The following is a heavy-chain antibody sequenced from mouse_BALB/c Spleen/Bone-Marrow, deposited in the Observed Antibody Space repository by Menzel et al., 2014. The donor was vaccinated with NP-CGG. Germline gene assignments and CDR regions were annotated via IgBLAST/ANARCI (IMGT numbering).Heavy chain of an antibody. V-gene: IGHV1S29*02. CDR2: IYPYNGGT. CDR1: GYTFTDYN. Sequence: VQMKQSGPELVKPGASVRISCKASGYTFTDYNMHWVKQSHGKSLEWIGYIYPYNGGTGYNQKFKSKATLTVDNSSSTAYMELRSLTSEDSAVYYCARLVRDYWGQGTPLTVSS. CDR3: ARLVRDY. D-gene: IGHD2-14*01. J-gene: IGHJ2*01.